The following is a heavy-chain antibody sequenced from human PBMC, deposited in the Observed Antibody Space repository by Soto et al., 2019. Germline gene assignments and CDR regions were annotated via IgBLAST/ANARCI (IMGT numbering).Heavy chain of an antibody. Sequence: SETLSLTCTVSGGSISSGGYYWSWIRQHPGKSLEWIGYIYYSGSTYYNPSLKSRVTISVDTSKNEFSLKFCSVTAADTAVYYCATSECRWGQGTLVTVST. CDR1: GGSISSGGYY. D-gene: IGHD2-2*01. J-gene: IGHJ4*02. V-gene: IGHV4-31*03. CDR2: IYYSGST. CDR3: ATSECR.